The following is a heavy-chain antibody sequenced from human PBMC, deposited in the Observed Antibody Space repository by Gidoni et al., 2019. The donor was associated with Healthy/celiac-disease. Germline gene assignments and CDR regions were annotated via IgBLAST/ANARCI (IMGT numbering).Heavy chain of an antibody. V-gene: IGHV4-61*02. CDR3: ARDPPHDFWSGYSPYYYGMDG. J-gene: IGHJ6*02. CDR2: IYTSGST. CDR1: GGSTSGDSYY. Sequence: QVQLEESGPGLGRPSHTLSPTCMVSGGSTSGDSYYLSWIRPPAGMGLERIGRIYTSGSTPYNPSLKTRDTISVDTSKTQFSLKLSSVTAADTDVYYCARDPPHDFWSGYSPYYYGMDGWGQETTVTVSS. D-gene: IGHD3-3*01.